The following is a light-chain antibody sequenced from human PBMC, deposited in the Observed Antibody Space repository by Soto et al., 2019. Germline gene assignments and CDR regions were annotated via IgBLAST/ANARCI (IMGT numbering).Light chain of an antibody. CDR3: EQYGSTPPT. V-gene: IGKV3-20*01. CDR2: GAS. Sequence: EIVMTQSPATLSVSPGERATLSCRASQSVSSNLAWYQQKPGQAPRLLIYGASSRASGIPDRFSGSGSGTDFTLIISRLEPEDFAVYFCEQYGSTPPTFGQGTKVDIK. CDR1: QSVSSN. J-gene: IGKJ1*01.